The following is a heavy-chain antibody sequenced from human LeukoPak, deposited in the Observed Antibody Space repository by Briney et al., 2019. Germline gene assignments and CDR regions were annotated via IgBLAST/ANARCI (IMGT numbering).Heavy chain of an antibody. CDR2: IVPFYGRT. J-gene: IGHJ3*01. V-gene: IGHV1-69*04. CDR3: ARDHEEWLVLAFDV. D-gene: IGHD6-19*01. Sequence: SSVKVSCKPSIGTFSSYVISGVRQAPGQGVEWMGRIVPFYGRTDYTQKFEGRVTITADKSTNTTYMELRSLRSDATALYYCARDHEEWLVLAFDVWGHGTMVTVSS. CDR1: IGTFSSYV.